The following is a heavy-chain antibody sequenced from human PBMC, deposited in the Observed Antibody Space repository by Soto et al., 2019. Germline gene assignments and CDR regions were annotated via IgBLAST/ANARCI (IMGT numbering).Heavy chain of an antibody. J-gene: IGHJ4*02. V-gene: IGHV3-23*01. D-gene: IGHD6-13*01. Sequence: GGSLRLSCAASGFIFSSYAMNWVRQAPGKGLEWVSAISGSGDSRYYSDSVKGRFTISRDNSKNTLYLQMNSLRAEDTAVYYCAKENGYSSSWFEFDYWGQGTLVTVSS. CDR3: AKENGYSSSWFEFDY. CDR2: ISGSGDSR. CDR1: GFIFSSYA.